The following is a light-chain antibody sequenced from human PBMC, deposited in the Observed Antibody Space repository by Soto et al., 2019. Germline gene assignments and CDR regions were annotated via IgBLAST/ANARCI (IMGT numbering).Light chain of an antibody. Sequence: EIVMTQFPATLSLSLGDRATISCRASQRVSSYLAWYQQKPGQAPRLLIYDASNRATGIPARFSGSGSGTDFTLTISSLEPEDFAVYYCQQRGNWPPYTFGQGTKLEIK. J-gene: IGKJ2*01. CDR2: DAS. V-gene: IGKV3-11*01. CDR3: QQRGNWPPYT. CDR1: QRVSSY.